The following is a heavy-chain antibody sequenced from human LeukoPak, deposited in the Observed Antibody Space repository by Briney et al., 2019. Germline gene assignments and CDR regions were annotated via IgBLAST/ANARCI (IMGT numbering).Heavy chain of an antibody. Sequence: QPGGSLRLSCAASGFTFSDYSMNWVRQAPGKGLEWVSYISGGSSTMYYADSVKGRFTISRDNAKNSLYLQMNSLRAEDTAVYYCARDRGQTGYYWSYYYYMDVWGIGTTVTVSS. CDR3: ARDRGQTGYYWSYYYYMDV. J-gene: IGHJ6*03. D-gene: IGHD3-9*01. CDR2: ISGGSSTM. CDR1: GFTFSDYS. V-gene: IGHV3-48*01.